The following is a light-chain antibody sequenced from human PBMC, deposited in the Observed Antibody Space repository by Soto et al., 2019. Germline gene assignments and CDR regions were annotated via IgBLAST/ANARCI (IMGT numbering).Light chain of an antibody. Sequence: DIPITQSPSSLSASVGDRVTITCRASQSISSYLNWYQQKPGKAPKLLIYDASSLQSGVPSRFSGSGSGTDFTLAISSLQPEDFATYYCQQSYSTPRTFGQGNKVEIK. CDR2: DAS. V-gene: IGKV1-39*01. CDR3: QQSYSTPRT. J-gene: IGKJ1*01. CDR1: QSISSY.